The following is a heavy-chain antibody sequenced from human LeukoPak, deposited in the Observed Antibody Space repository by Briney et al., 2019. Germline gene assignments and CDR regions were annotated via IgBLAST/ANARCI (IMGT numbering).Heavy chain of an antibody. J-gene: IGHJ4*02. CDR3: ARSDFDILRPLDY. V-gene: IGHV4-59*08. CDR2: IYYSGST. D-gene: IGHD3-9*01. CDR1: GGSISSYY. Sequence: ETLSLTCTVSGGSISSYYWSWIRQPPGKGLEWIGYIYYSGSTNYNPSLKSRVTISVDTSKNQFSLKLSSVTAAGTAVYYCARSDFDILRPLDYWGQGTLVTVSS.